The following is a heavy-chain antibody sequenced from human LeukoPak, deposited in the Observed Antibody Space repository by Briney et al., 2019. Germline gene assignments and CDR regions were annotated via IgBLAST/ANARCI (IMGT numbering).Heavy chain of an antibody. CDR1: GGSISSYY. J-gene: IGHJ3*02. CDR2: IYYSGST. CDR3: ARSLGWNDGLAFDI. V-gene: IGHV4-59*08. Sequence: SETLSLTCAVSGGSISSYYWSWIRQPPGKGLEWIGYIYYSGSTNYNPSLKSRVTISVDTSKNQFSLKLSSMTAADTAVYYCARSLGWNDGLAFDIWGQGTMVTVSS. D-gene: IGHD1-1*01.